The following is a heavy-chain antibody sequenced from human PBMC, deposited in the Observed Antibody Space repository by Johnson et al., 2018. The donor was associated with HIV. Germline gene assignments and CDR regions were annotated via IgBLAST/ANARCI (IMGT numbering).Heavy chain of an antibody. CDR3: ARSMTTVTVAFDI. CDR2: ISYDGSNK. V-gene: IGHV3-30*03. Sequence: QVQLVESGGGVVRPGGSLRLSCAASGFTFDDYGMSWVRQAPGKGLEWVAVISYDGSNKYYADSVKGRFTISRDNSKNTLYLQMNSLRAEDTAVYYCARSMTTVTVAFDIWGQGTMVTVSS. D-gene: IGHD4-17*01. J-gene: IGHJ3*02. CDR1: GFTFDDYG.